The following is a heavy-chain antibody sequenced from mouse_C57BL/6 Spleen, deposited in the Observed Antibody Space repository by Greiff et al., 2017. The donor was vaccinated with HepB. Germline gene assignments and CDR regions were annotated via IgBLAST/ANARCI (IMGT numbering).Heavy chain of an antibody. J-gene: IGHJ1*03. CDR1: GYTFTGYW. D-gene: IGHD1-1*01. CDR2: ILPGSGST. CDR3: ARYRIYYYGSSYVPGYFDV. Sequence: QVQLQQSGAELMKPGASVKLSCKATGYTFTGYWIEWVKQRPGHGLEWIGEILPGSGSTNYNEKFKGKATFTADTSSNTAYMQLSSLTTEDSAIYYCARYRIYYYGSSYVPGYFDVWGTGTTVTVSS. V-gene: IGHV1-9*01.